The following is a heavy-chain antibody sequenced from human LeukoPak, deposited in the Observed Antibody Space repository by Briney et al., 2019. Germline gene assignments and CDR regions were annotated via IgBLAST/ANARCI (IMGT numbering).Heavy chain of an antibody. J-gene: IGHJ4*02. CDR1: GGSFSGYY. Sequence: SETLSLTCAVYGGSFSGYYWSWIRRPPGKGLEWSGEINHSGSTNYNPSLKSRVTISVDTSNNQFSLKLSSVTASDTAVYYVARGRRYCSSTSCYPPQPFGYWGQGTLVTVSS. CDR3: ARGRRYCSSTSCYPPQPFGY. CDR2: INHSGST. D-gene: IGHD2-2*01. V-gene: IGHV4-34*01.